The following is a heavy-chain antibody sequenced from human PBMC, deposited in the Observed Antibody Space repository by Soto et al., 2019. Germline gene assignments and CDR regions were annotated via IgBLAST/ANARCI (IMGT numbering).Heavy chain of an antibody. CDR1: GYTFTSYY. V-gene: IGHV1-46*01. CDR2: INPSGGST. D-gene: IGHD6-19*01. Sequence: ASLKVSCKTSGYTFTSYYMHWVRQAPGQGLEWMGIINPSGGSTSYAQKFQGRVTMTRDTSTSTVYMELSSLRSEDTAVYYCARDLSGWYGVAFDIWGQGTMVTV. J-gene: IGHJ3*02. CDR3: ARDLSGWYGVAFDI.